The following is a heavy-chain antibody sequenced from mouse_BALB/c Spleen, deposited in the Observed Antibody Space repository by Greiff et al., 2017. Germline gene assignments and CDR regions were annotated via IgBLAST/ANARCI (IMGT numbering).Heavy chain of an antibody. Sequence: DLVKPGASVKLSCKASGYTFTSYWINWIKQRPGQGLEWIGRIAPGSGSTYYNEMFKGKATLTVDTSSSTAYIQLSSLSSEDSAVYCCARNGNLPGNAMDYGGQGTSVTVSS. CDR2: IAPGSGST. CDR1: GYTFTSYW. V-gene: IGHV1S41*01. D-gene: IGHD2-1*01. CDR3: ARNGNLPGNAMDY. J-gene: IGHJ4*01.